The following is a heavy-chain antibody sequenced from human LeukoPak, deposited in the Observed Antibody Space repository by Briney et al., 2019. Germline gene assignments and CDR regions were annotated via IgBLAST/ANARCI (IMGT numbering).Heavy chain of an antibody. CDR1: GYTFTSYA. V-gene: IGHV1-46*01. CDR2: INPSGGST. J-gene: IGHJ6*03. CDR3: ARDLHPLWSGHEPYYMDV. Sequence: ASVKVSCKASGYTFTSYAMNWVRQAPGQGLEWMGIINPSGGSTSYAQKFQGRVTMTRDTSTSTVYMELSSLRSEDTAVYYCARDLHPLWSGHEPYYMDVWGKGTTVTVSS. D-gene: IGHD3-3*01.